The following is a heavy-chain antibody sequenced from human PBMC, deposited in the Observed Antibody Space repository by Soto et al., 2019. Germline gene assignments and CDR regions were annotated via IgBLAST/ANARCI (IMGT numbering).Heavy chain of an antibody. V-gene: IGHV3-30*18. CDR1: GFTFSSYG. J-gene: IGHJ6*02. Sequence: VQLVESGGGLVQPGRSLRLSCAASGFTFSSYGMHWVRQAPGKGLEWVAVISYDGSNKYYADSVKGRFTISRDNSKNTLYLQMNSLRAEDTAVYYCAKTTGARDYYYYGMDVWGQGTTVTVSS. D-gene: IGHD6-6*01. CDR2: ISYDGSNK. CDR3: AKTTGARDYYYYGMDV.